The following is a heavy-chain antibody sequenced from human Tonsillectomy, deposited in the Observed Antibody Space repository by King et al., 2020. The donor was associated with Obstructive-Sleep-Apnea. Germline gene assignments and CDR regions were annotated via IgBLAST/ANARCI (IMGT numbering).Heavy chain of an antibody. J-gene: IGHJ3*02. Sequence: LQLQESGPGLVKPSETLSLTCTVSGGSISSSSYYWGWIRQPPGKGREWIGSIYYSGSTYYNPSLKSRVTISVDTSKNQFSLKLSSVTAADTAVYYCAREGGSDAFDIWGQGTMVTVSS. V-gene: IGHV4-39*07. CDR3: AREGGSDAFDI. CDR2: IYYSGST. CDR1: GGSISSSSYY.